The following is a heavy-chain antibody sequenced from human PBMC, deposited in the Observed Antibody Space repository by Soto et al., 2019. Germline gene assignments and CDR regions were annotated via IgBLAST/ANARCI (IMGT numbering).Heavy chain of an antibody. CDR1: GGSINNGGYY. D-gene: IGHD6-13*01. J-gene: IGHJ4*02. CDR3: ARDLVATSGTFAY. CDR2: IYSSGST. V-gene: IGHV4-31*03. Sequence: QVQLQESGPGLVKPSQTLSLTCTVSGGSINNGGYYWSWIRQHPGKGLEWIGYIYSSGSTYYNPSLKSRLTISVDTSKNQFSLKLSSVTAADTAVYYCARDLVATSGTFAYWGQGTLVTVSS.